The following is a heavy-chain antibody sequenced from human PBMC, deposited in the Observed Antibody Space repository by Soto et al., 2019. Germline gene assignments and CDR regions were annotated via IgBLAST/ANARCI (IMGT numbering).Heavy chain of an antibody. CDR1: GYPFTTYY. Sequence: GASVKVSCKVSGYPFTTYYIRWVRQAPGQGLEWMGWIDPRSGGTVYEQKFQGRVIMTRDTSISTVYMDLSGLTSDDTALYYCATDDYGIFPYWGQGSLVTVSS. D-gene: IGHD3-10*01. CDR2: IDPRSGGT. J-gene: IGHJ4*02. CDR3: ATDDYGIFPY. V-gene: IGHV1-2*02.